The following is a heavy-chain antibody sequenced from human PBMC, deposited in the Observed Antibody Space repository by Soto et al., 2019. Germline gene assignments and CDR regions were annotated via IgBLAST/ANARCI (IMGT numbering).Heavy chain of an antibody. CDR2: ISGSGST. Sequence: EVQLLESGGGLEQPGGSLRLSCAASGFTFSDYGMSWVRQAPGKGLEWVSAISGSGSTFYAASGKGRFTISRDNSKNTLFLQMNSLRAQDTAVYYCAKDYLRWAQPWGQGTLVTVSS. J-gene: IGHJ5*02. D-gene: IGHD1-26*01. CDR3: AKDYLRWAQP. CDR1: GFTFSDYG. V-gene: IGHV3-23*01.